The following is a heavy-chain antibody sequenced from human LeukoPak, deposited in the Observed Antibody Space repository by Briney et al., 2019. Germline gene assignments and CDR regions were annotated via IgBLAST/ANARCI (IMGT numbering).Heavy chain of an antibody. Sequence: ASVKVSCKASRYTFTSYYMHWVRQAPGQGLEWMGIINPSGGSTSYAQKFQGRVTMTRDTSTSTVYMELSSLRSEDTAVYYCAREENSHYYDSSGRNDYWGQGTLVTVSS. CDR1: RYTFTSYY. D-gene: IGHD3-22*01. CDR2: INPSGGST. J-gene: IGHJ4*02. CDR3: AREENSHYYDSSGRNDY. V-gene: IGHV1-46*01.